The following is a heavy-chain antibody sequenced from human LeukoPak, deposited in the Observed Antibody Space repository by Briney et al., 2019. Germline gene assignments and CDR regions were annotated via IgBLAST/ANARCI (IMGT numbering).Heavy chain of an antibody. Sequence: SETLSLTCTVSGGSISSYYWSWIRQPPGKGLEWIGEINHSGSTNYNPSLKSRVTISVDTSKNQFSLKLSSVTAADTAVYYCARDELAYWGQGTLVTVSS. CDR2: INHSGST. J-gene: IGHJ4*02. V-gene: IGHV4-34*01. CDR1: GGSISSYY. CDR3: ARDELAY.